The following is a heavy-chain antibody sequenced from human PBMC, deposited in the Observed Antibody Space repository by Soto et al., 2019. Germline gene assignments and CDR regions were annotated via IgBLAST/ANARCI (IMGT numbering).Heavy chain of an antibody. D-gene: IGHD6-13*01. CDR3: AREEGRIAAAGPYYYYYGMDV. CDR1: GYTFSRYG. CDR2: MNGNSGNT. V-gene: IGHV1-8*01. J-gene: IGHJ6*02. Sequence: GASVKVSCKASGYTFSRYGISWVRQAPGQGLEWMGWMNGNSGNTGYAQKVQGRVTMTRNTSITTAYMELSSLRSEDAAVYYCAREEGRIAAAGPYYYYYGMDVWGQGTTVTVSS.